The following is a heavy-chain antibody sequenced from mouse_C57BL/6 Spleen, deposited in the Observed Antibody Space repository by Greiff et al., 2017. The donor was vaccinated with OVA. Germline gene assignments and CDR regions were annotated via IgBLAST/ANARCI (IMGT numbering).Heavy chain of an antibody. CDR1: GYTFTSYW. J-gene: IGHJ2*01. CDR2: FYPGSGSI. V-gene: IGHV1-55*01. D-gene: IGHD3-2*01. CDR3: ARRHAGYFDY. Sequence: QVQLKQPGAELVKPGASVKMSCKASGYTFTSYWITWVKQRPGQGLEWIGDFYPGSGSINYNEKFKSKATLTVDTSSSTAYMQLSSLTSEDSAVYYCARRHAGYFDYWGQGTPLTVSA.